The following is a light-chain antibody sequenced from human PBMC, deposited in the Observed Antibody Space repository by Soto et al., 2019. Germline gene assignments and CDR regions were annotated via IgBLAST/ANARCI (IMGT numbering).Light chain of an antibody. Sequence: HMTHSPATLSASVLYRVTITCLASQSISSWLAWYQQKPGEAPKLLIYDASALPRGVPSRFSGSGSGTKFTLTIASLQPDDFATYYCQQYETFSGTFGPGTKVDI. CDR1: QSISSW. CDR3: QQYETFSGT. V-gene: IGKV1-5*01. J-gene: IGKJ1*01. CDR2: DAS.